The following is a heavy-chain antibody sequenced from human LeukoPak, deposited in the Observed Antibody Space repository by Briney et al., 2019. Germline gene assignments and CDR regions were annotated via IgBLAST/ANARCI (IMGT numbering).Heavy chain of an antibody. CDR2: INHSRST. CDR1: GFTFSSYS. Sequence: GSLRLSCAASGFTFSSYSMNWVRQPPGKGLEWIGEINHSRSTNYNPSLKSRVTISVDTSKNQFSLKLSSVTAADTAVYYCARGFWTGRYYFDYWGQGTLVTVSS. J-gene: IGHJ4*02. D-gene: IGHD3/OR15-3a*01. V-gene: IGHV4-34*01. CDR3: ARGFWTGRYYFDY.